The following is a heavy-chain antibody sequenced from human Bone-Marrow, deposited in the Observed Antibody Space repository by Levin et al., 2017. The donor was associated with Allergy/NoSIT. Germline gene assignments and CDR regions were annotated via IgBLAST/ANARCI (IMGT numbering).Heavy chain of an antibody. V-gene: IGHV3-30-3*01. Sequence: GGSLRLSCAASGFTFSSYAMHWVRQAPGKGLEWVSVISYDGSNKYYADSVKGRFTISRDSSKNTLYLQMNSLRAEDTAVYYCARDIITIFGVVDYWGQGTLVTVSS. D-gene: IGHD3-3*01. J-gene: IGHJ4*02. CDR2: ISYDGSNK. CDR1: GFTFSSYA. CDR3: ARDIITIFGVVDY.